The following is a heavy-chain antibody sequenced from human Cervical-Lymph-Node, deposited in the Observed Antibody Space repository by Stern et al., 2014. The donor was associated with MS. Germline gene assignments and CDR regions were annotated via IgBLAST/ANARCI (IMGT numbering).Heavy chain of an antibody. CDR3: ARQTTAWASDV. Sequence: EVQLVQSGAELIRPGGSLKISCKGSGFKFSIYWIAWVRQMPGKGLEWMGIIYRGDSETRYSPSVQGQVPMSADKSTSTAYLQWSSLNASDTAMYFCARQTTAWASDVWGQGTLVTVSS. J-gene: IGHJ4*02. D-gene: IGHD1-14*01. V-gene: IGHV5-51*01. CDR2: IYRGDSET. CDR1: GFKFSIYW.